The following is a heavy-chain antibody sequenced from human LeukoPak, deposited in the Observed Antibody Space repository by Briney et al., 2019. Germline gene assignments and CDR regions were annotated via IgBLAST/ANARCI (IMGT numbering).Heavy chain of an antibody. Sequence: GGSLRLSCAASGFSFSSYSMNWVRQAPGKGLEWVSYISGSSSTIFSADSVKGRFTISRDNAKNSLCLQMNSLRDEDTAVYYCARVRAGVYLDYWGQGTLVTVSS. CDR3: ARVRAGVYLDY. V-gene: IGHV3-48*02. D-gene: IGHD2-8*01. CDR2: ISGSSSTI. J-gene: IGHJ4*02. CDR1: GFSFSSYS.